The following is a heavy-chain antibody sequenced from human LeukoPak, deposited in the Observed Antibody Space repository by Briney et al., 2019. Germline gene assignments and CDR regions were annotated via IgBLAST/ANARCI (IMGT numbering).Heavy chain of an antibody. CDR3: ARAGYFGYYYYMDV. V-gene: IGHV1-8*03. J-gene: IGHJ6*03. CDR2: MNPNSGNT. CDR1: GYTFTSYA. Sequence: GSVKVSCKASGYTFTSYAINWVRQATGQGLEWMGWMNPNSGNTYYAQKFQGRVTINRNTSTSTPYMDLSSLRSEDTAVYYCARAGYFGYYYYMDVWGKGTTVTVSS. D-gene: IGHD1-26*01.